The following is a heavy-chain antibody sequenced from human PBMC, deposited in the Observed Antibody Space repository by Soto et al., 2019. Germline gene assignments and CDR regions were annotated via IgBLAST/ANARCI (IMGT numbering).Heavy chain of an antibody. D-gene: IGHD4-17*01. V-gene: IGHV4-30-4*01. J-gene: IGHJ4*02. CDR2: IYYDGGT. Sequence: PSETLSLTCSVSGASIKSGNNFWSWIRQRPGKGLEWIGYIYYDGGTYYNPSLKSRVTLSVDTFRNQFSLKVTSVTAADTAIYFCARHDYRDYVDRFDCWGPGTLVTVSS. CDR1: GASIKSGNNF. CDR3: ARHDYRDYVDRFDC.